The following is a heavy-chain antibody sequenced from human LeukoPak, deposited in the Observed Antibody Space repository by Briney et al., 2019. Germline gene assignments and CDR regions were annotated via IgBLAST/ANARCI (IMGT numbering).Heavy chain of an antibody. D-gene: IGHD2-15*01. J-gene: IGHJ5*02. CDR2: ISTSSSYI. Sequence: NPGGSLRLSCAASGFTFSSYSMNWVRQAPGKGLEWVSSISTSSSYIYCADSVKGRFTISRDNARNSLYLQMNTLRAEDTAVYSCARGADGVSSNSRGWFDPWGQGTLVTVSS. CDR1: GFTFSSYS. V-gene: IGHV3-21*01. CDR3: ARGADGVSSNSRGWFDP.